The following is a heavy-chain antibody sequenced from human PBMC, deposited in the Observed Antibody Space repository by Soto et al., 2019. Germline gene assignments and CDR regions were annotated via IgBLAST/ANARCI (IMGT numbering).Heavy chain of an antibody. CDR2: IKQDGSEK. Sequence: GGSLRLSCAASGFTFSGFWMIWIRQAQGKGLEWVANIKQDGSEKYYVDSVKGRFTISRDNAKNSLYLQMNSLRAEDTAVYYCARDTSNYYYYYGMDVWGQGTTVTVSS. V-gene: IGHV3-7*05. CDR3: ARDTSNYYYYYGMDV. J-gene: IGHJ6*02. CDR1: GFTFSGFW. D-gene: IGHD1-1*01.